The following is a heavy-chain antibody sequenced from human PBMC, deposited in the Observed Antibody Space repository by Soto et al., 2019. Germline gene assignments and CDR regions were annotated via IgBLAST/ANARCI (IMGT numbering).Heavy chain of an antibody. V-gene: IGHV3-30-3*01. D-gene: IGHD2-8*01. CDR3: ARWTNHIDY. Sequence: GGSLRLSCAASGFTFSSYAMHWVRQAPGKGLEWVAVISYDGSTKYYADSVKGRFTISRDNAKNTLYLQMNSLRAEDTAVYYCARWTNHIDYWGQGTLVTVSS. J-gene: IGHJ4*02. CDR1: GFTFSSYA. CDR2: ISYDGSTK.